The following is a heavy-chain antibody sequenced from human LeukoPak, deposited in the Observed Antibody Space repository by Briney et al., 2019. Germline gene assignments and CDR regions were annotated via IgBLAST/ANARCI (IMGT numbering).Heavy chain of an antibody. V-gene: IGHV3-30*03. CDR3: ARPRGAAAGTFGFDP. CDR1: GFTFTSYV. Sequence: GGSLRLSCAASGFTFTSYVMHWVRHAPGKGLQWVALISYDGSNKYYADSVKGRFTISRDNSKNTLYLQMNSLRAEDTAVYYCARPRGAAAGTFGFDPWGQGTLVTVSS. CDR2: ISYDGSNK. D-gene: IGHD6-13*01. J-gene: IGHJ5*02.